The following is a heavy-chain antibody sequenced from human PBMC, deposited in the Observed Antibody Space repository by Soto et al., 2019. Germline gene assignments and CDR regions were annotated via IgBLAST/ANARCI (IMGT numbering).Heavy chain of an antibody. V-gene: IGHV1-58*01. CDR2: IDVGSANA. J-gene: IGHJ4*02. CDR1: GFTFSSSA. D-gene: IGHD2-15*01. Sequence: GASVKVSCKTSGFTFSSSAVHWVRQARGHRLQWIGWIDVGSANANYAHMLQERVTISRDMSTSTAYMELSSLRSGDTAVYYCARMPHLGFCSASRCDRDYWGQGTLVTVSS. CDR3: ARMPHLGFCSASRCDRDY.